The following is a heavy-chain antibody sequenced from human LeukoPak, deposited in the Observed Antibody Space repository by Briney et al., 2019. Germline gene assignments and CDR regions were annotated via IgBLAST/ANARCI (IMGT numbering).Heavy chain of an antibody. CDR2: ISGSGGST. CDR1: GFNFDEFG. J-gene: IGHJ4*02. CDR3: AKEARMTDFDY. V-gene: IGHV3-23*01. D-gene: IGHD2-8*01. Sequence: GGSLRLSCEASGFNFDEFGMTWVRQAPGKGLEWVSAISGSGGSTYYADSVKGRFTISRDNSKNTLYLQMNSLRAEDTAVYYCAKEARMTDFDYWGQGTLVTVSS.